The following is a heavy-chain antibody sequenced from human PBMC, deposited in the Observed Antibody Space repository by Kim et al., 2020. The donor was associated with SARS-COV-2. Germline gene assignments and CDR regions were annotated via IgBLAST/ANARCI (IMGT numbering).Heavy chain of an antibody. V-gene: IGHV3-23*01. CDR2: ITARRDLT. CDR1: GFTFSSYS. CDR3: ARDKRGPEAGTCYFDS. Sequence: GGSLRLSCPTSGFTFSSYSLAWVRQAPGKGLEWVSAITARRDLTYYADSVKGRFTISRDNSKNTLFLQMNSLRADDTALYYCARDKRGPEAGTCYFDSWGQGTLVTASS. J-gene: IGHJ4*02. D-gene: IGHD6-13*01.